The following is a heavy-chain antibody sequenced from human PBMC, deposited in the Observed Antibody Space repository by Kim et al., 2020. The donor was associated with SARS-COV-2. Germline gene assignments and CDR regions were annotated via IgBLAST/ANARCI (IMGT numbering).Heavy chain of an antibody. CDR1: GFTFSDYY. V-gene: IGHV3-11*01. Sequence: GGSLRLSCAASGFTFSDYYMSWIRQAPGKGLEWVSYISSSGSTIYYADSVKGRFTISRDNAKNSLYLQMNSLRAEDTAVYYCARVDPSSTSCPRSICPMDVWGQGTTVTVSS. CDR3: ARVDPSSTSCPRSICPMDV. J-gene: IGHJ6*02. D-gene: IGHD2-2*01. CDR2: ISSSGSTI.